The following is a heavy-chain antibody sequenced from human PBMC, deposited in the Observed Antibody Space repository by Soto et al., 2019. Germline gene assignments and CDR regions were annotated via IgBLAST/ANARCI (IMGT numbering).Heavy chain of an antibody. CDR2: INPNSGGT. CDR1: GYTFTGYY. D-gene: IGHD3-3*01. J-gene: IGHJ6*02. CDR3: ARDGGYYDLWSGYSLAGMDV. V-gene: IGHV1-2*04. Sequence: ASVKVSCKASGYTFTGYYMHWVRQAPGQGLEWMGWINPNSGGTNYAQKFQGWVTMTRDTSISTAYMELSRLRSDDTAVYYCARDGGYYDLWSGYSLAGMDVWG.